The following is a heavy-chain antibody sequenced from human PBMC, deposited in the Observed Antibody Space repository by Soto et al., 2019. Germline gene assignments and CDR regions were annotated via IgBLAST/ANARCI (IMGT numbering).Heavy chain of an antibody. CDR1: GFTFSNAW. CDR3: TTYLRPMITFGGVIVTNDY. Sequence: GGSLRLSCAASGFTFSNAWMNWVRQAPGKGLEWVGRIKSKTDGGTTDYAAPVKGRFTISRDDSKNTLYLQMNSLKTEDTAVYYCTTYLRPMITFGGVIVTNDYWGQGTLVTVSS. V-gene: IGHV3-15*07. D-gene: IGHD3-16*02. J-gene: IGHJ4*02. CDR2: IKSKTDGGTT.